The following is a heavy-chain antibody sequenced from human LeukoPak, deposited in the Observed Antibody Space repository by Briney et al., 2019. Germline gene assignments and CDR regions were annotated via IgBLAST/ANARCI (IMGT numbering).Heavy chain of an antibody. CDR1: GFTFSSYG. V-gene: IGHV3-43*01. CDR3: ATERQKYFDY. J-gene: IGHJ4*02. CDR2: ITWDGGST. Sequence: GGSLRLSCAASGFTFSSYGMHWVRQAPGKGLEWVSLITWDGGSTFYADSVKGRFTISRDNSKNSLYLQMNSLRTEDTALYYCATERQKYFDYWGQGTLVTVSS.